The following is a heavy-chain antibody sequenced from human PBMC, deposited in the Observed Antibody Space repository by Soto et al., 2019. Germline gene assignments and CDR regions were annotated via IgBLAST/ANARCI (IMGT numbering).Heavy chain of an antibody. Sequence: PGGSLRLSCAASGFTFSSYAMSWVRQAPGKGLEWVSAISGSGGSTYYANSVKGRFTISRDNSKNTLYLQMNSLRAEDTAVYYCAKAPAITMIVVVITYFDYWGQGTLVTVSS. CDR2: ISGSGGST. CDR1: GFTFSSYA. D-gene: IGHD3-22*01. CDR3: AKAPAITMIVVVITYFDY. V-gene: IGHV3-23*01. J-gene: IGHJ4*02.